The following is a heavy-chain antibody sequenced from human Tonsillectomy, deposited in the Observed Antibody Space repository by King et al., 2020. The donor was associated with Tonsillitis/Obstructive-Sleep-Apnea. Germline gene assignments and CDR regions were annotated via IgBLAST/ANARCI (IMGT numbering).Heavy chain of an antibody. Sequence: VQXVESGGXXVQPGGSLXLXCXASGFTXSXYAMSWXRQAPGKGLEXVSAXSGSGGSTYYADSVKGRFTISRDNSKNTLYLQMNSLRAEDTAVYYCAKSPTVTTSFDYWGQGTLVTVSS. J-gene: IGHJ4*02. CDR3: AKSPTVTTSFDY. CDR2: XSGSGGST. V-gene: IGHV3-23*04. D-gene: IGHD4-17*01. CDR1: GFTXSXYA.